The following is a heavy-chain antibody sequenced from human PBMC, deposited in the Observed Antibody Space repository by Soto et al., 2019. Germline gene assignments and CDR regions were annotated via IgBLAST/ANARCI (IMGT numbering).Heavy chain of an antibody. D-gene: IGHD3-22*01. Sequence: QVQLVQSGAEVNKPGASVKVSCKASGYTFTSYYMHWVRQAPGQGLEWMGIINPSGGSTSYAQKFQGRVTMPRDTATSTVYMELSSLRSEDTAVYYCARVGYYYDSSGRYWYFDLWGRGTLVTVSS. V-gene: IGHV1-46*01. J-gene: IGHJ2*01. CDR1: GYTFTSYY. CDR2: INPSGGST. CDR3: ARVGYYYDSSGRYWYFDL.